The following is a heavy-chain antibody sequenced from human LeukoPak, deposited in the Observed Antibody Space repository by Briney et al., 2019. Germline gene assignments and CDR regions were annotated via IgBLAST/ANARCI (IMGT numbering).Heavy chain of an antibody. CDR3: AREIAAAGKTFDY. J-gene: IGHJ4*02. V-gene: IGHV1-46*02. CDR1: GFTXNSHY. CDR2: VYPSGGTT. Sequence: GASVKVSCKTSGFTXNSHYMHWVRQAPGQGLEWMGVVYPSGGTTVYAQKFQGGVTMTRDTSTSTLYMDLSSLTSEDTAVYYCAREIAAAGKTFDYWGQGTLVTVSS. D-gene: IGHD6-13*01.